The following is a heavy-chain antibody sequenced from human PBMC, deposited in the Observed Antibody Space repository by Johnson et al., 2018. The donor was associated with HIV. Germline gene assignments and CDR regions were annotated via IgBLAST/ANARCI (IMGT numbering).Heavy chain of an antibody. Sequence: VQLVESGGGLVQPGGSLRLSCAASGFTFSSYGLSWVRQAPGKGLEWVSGINWNGGSTAYGDSVKGRFTISRDKSKNTLYLQMNSLRAEDTAVYYCARDRGLPGVAEAGNAFDIWGQGTLVTVSS. CDR3: ARDRGLPGVAEAGNAFDI. CDR2: INWNGGST. CDR1: GFTFSSYG. V-gene: IGHV3-23*04. D-gene: IGHD6-13*01. J-gene: IGHJ3*02.